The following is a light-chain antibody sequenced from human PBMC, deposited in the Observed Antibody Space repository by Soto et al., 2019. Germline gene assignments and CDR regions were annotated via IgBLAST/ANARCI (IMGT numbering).Light chain of an antibody. CDR2: DNN. CDR1: SSNIGNNY. Sequence: QSVLMQPPSVSAAPGQKVTISCSGSSSNIGNNYVSWYQQLPGTAPKLLIYDNNKRPSGIPDRFSGSKSGTSATLGITGLQTGDEADYYCGTWDSSLSGVFGTGTKLTVL. J-gene: IGLJ1*01. CDR3: GTWDSSLSGV. V-gene: IGLV1-51*01.